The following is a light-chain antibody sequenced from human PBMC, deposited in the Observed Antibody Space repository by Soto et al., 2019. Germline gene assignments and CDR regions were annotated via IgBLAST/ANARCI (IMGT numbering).Light chain of an antibody. CDR1: QSISTS. Sequence: DIQMTQSPSSLSASVGDRVTITCRTSQSISTSLNWYQQKPGKAPEVLIYGASSLHSGVPSRFSGGGSGTDFTLTISSLQPEDCATYYCQESHRFLWGTFGPGTKVEIK. J-gene: IGKJ1*01. CDR2: GAS. V-gene: IGKV1-39*01. CDR3: QESHRFLWGT.